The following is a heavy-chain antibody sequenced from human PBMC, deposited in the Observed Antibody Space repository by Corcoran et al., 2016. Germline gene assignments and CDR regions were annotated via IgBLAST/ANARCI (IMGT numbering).Heavy chain of an antibody. CDR1: GYIFTNYA. V-gene: IGHV1-3*04. J-gene: IGHJ4*02. Sequence: QVQLVQSGAEVKKPGASVKVSCKASGYIFTNYAMQWMRQAPGQRLEWMGWINTDNGNTKYSQKFQGRVTITRDTSASTAHMELSSLRSEDTAVYYCARSSGYGTFGAYWGQGTLVTVSS. D-gene: IGHD5-12*01. CDR2: INTDNGNT. CDR3: ARSSGYGTFGAY.